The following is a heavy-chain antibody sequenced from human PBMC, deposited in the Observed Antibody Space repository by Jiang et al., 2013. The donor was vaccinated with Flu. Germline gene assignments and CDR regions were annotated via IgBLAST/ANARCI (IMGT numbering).Heavy chain of an antibody. V-gene: IGHV1-69-2*01. CDR1: GYTFTDYN. CDR2: VDPEDGKP. D-gene: IGHD6-13*01. CDR3: ATDQKVSDIEATGPYNYYYMAF. Sequence: SGAEVKKAGATVKISCKVSGYTFTDYNMHWVQQVPGKGLEWMGLVDPEDGKPVYAEKFQGRVTLTADTSTDTAYMELSSLRSEDTAVYYCATDQKVSDIEATGPYNYYYMAFWANGTTVIVSS. J-gene: IGHJ6*03.